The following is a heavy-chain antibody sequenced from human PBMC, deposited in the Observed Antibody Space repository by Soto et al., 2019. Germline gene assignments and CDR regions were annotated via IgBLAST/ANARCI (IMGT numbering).Heavy chain of an antibody. D-gene: IGHD3-10*01. CDR3: VRGGFD. V-gene: IGHV3-53*02. J-gene: IGHJ4*02. CDR2: IYGTDTT. CDR1: GFSVSANN. Sequence: EVQLVETGGDLIQPGGSLRLSCAASGFSVSANNMNWVRQAPGKGLEWVSIIYGTDTTSYADSVRGRFTVSRDNSKNTVYLQMARLRSADTALYHCVRGGFDWGQGTLVTVSS.